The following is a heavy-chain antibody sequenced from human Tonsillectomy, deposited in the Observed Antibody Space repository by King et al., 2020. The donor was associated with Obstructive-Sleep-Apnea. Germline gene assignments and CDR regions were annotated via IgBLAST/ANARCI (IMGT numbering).Heavy chain of an antibody. J-gene: IGHJ5*02. CDR3: ARDSTLIRGVMGGFDP. CDR2: ISYDGSDK. CDR1: RYTFSSST. Sequence: VQLVESGGGVVQPGRSLRLSCAASRYTFSSSTMHWVRQAPGKGLEWGAVISYDGSDKYYADSVKGRFTISRDNSMNTLYLQMNSLRAEDTAVYYCARDSTLIRGVMGGFDPWGQGTLVTVSS. D-gene: IGHD3-10*01. V-gene: IGHV3-30*04.